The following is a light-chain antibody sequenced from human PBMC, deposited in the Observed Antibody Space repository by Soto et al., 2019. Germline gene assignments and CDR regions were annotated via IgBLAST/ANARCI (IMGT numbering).Light chain of an antibody. Sequence: HSVLSQPPSVSAAPGQRGTISCSGSSSNIGKYYVSWYQQVPGTAPTLLIYDNTQRPSGIPDRFSGSKSGTSATLAIAGLQTGDEADYYCATWDGGLTTKGVFRTGTKVTVL. J-gene: IGLJ1*01. CDR3: ATWDGGLTTKGV. V-gene: IGLV1-51*01. CDR1: SSNIGKYY. CDR2: DNT.